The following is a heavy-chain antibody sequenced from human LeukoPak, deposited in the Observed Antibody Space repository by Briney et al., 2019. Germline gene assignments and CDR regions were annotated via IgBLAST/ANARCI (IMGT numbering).Heavy chain of an antibody. D-gene: IGHD3-22*01. J-gene: IGHJ6*02. CDR3: ASQRWYESSGWEYGMGV. Sequence: SETLSLTCTVSGGSISSSSYYWGWIRQPPGKGLEWIGEINHSGSTNYNPSLKSRVTISIDTSRNQFSLNLRSVTAADTAVYYCASQRWYESSGWEYGMGVWGQGTTVTVSS. V-gene: IGHV4-39*07. CDR1: GGSISSSSYY. CDR2: INHSGST.